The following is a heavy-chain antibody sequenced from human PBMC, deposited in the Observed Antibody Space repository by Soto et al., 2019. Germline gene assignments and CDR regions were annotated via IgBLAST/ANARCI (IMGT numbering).Heavy chain of an antibody. D-gene: IGHD2-21*02. CDR2: INPNGGYT. Sequence: QVQLVQSGAEVKKPGASVKVSCKTSGYDFFKYNMHWVRQAPGQGLEWMGVINPNGGYTRHAQKLHGRVILHSDTSSNIVYMELSGLSSADTSMYYCTRADSDVVILPDVSTLFDLWGQGALVTVSS. CDR1: GYDFFKYN. CDR3: TRADSDVVILPDVSTLFDL. V-gene: IGHV1-46*01. J-gene: IGHJ4*02.